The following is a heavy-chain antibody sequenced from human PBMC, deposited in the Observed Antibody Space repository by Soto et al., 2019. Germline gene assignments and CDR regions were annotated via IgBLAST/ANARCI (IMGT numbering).Heavy chain of an antibody. CDR1: GFTFSSYA. V-gene: IGHV3-23*01. Sequence: GGSLRLSCAASGFTFSSYAMSWVRQAPGKGLEWVSAISGSGGSTYYADSVKGRFTISRDNSKNTLYLQMNSLRAEDTAVYYCAMAGIAAAQYYYGMDVWGQGTTVTVS. J-gene: IGHJ6*02. CDR3: AMAGIAAAQYYYGMDV. D-gene: IGHD6-13*01. CDR2: ISGSGGST.